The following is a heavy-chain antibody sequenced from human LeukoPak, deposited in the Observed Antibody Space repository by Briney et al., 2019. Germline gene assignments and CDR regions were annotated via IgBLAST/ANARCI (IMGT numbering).Heavy chain of an antibody. V-gene: IGHV1-18*01. Sequence: PGGSLRLSCAASGFTFTSYGISWVRQAPGQGLEWMGWISAYDGNTNYAQKLQGRVTMTTDTSTSTAYMELRSLRSDDTAVYYCARDPGYYDSSGYDLGYWGQGTLVIVSS. CDR1: GFTFTSYG. D-gene: IGHD3-22*01. CDR3: ARDPGYYDSSGYDLGY. CDR2: ISAYDGNT. J-gene: IGHJ4*02.